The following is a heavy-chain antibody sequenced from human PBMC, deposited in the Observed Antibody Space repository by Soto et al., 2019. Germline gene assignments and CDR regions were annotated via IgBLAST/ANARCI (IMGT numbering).Heavy chain of an antibody. CDR3: ARKDYYDSGMYYFDY. CDR2: INPGNGDT. Sequence: QVQVVQSGAEVKKPGASVKVSCKTSGYTFNKYPIHWVRQAPGQGLEWMGWINPGNGDTGCSQKFQDRVTITRDTSASTAYMDLSSQRSEDTAVYYCARKDYYDSGMYYFDYWGQGTLVTVSS. CDR1: GYTFNKYP. J-gene: IGHJ4*02. V-gene: IGHV1-3*01. D-gene: IGHD3-22*01.